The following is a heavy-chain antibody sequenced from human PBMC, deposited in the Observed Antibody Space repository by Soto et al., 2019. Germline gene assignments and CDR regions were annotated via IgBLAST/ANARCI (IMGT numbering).Heavy chain of an antibody. CDR1: GFTFSSYG. V-gene: IGHV3-30*18. CDR2: ISYDGSNK. J-gene: IGHJ6*03. Sequence: PGGSLRLSCAASGFTFSSYGMHWVRQAPGKGLEWVAVISYDGSNKYYADSVKGRFTISRDNSKNTLYLQMNSLRAEDTAVYYCAKVKGALYYYYMDVWGKGTTVTVSS. CDR3: AKVKGALYYYYMDV. D-gene: IGHD3-16*01.